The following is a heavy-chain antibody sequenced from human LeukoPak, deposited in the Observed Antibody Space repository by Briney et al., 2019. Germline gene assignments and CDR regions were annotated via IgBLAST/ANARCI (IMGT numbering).Heavy chain of an antibody. CDR3: ATVRYDFKEFDY. CDR2: FDVEDGEI. Sequence: GASVKVSCKVSGYTLTQLSVHWVRQAPGKGLEWMGGFDVEDGEIIYAQKFQGRVTMTEDTSTDTAYMELSSLRSEDTAVYYCATVRYDFKEFDYWGQGTLVTVSS. D-gene: IGHD3-3*01. J-gene: IGHJ4*02. V-gene: IGHV1-24*01. CDR1: GYTLTQLS.